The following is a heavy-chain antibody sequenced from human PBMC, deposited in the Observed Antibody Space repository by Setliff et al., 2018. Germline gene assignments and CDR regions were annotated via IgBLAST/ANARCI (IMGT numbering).Heavy chain of an antibody. CDR3: VRDRYGRNSDGSGVYNWFDS. Sequence: SETLSLTCNVSGASISSGSHYWSWIRQSAGEKPTWIGHVYSTGNTNYNPSFESRVSISVDKSNNQFSLKMTSVTAADTAMYYCVRDRYGRNSDGSGVYNWFDSWGQGILVTVSS. V-gene: IGHV4-61*09. CDR1: GASISSGSHY. D-gene: IGHD2-15*01. CDR2: VYSTGNT. J-gene: IGHJ5*01.